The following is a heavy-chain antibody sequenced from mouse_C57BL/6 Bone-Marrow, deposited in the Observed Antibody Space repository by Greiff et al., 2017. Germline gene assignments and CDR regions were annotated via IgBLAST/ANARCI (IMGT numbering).Heavy chain of an antibody. CDR1: GYTFTSYW. CDR2: IYPSDSET. CDR3: ARELPSYYAMDY. Sequence: QVQLQQPGAELVRPGSSVKLSCKASGYTFTSYWMDWVKQRPGQGLEWIGNIYPSDSETHYNQKFKDKATLTVDKSSSTAYMQLSSLTSEDSAVYYCARELPSYYAMDYWGQGTSVTVSS. D-gene: IGHD2-1*01. V-gene: IGHV1-61*01. J-gene: IGHJ4*01.